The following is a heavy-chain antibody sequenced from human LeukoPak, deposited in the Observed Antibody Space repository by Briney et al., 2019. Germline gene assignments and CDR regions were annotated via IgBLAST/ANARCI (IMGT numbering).Heavy chain of an antibody. CDR3: ARDGIAAAGARFDY. J-gene: IGHJ4*02. CDR2: IYHSGST. D-gene: IGHD6-13*01. CDR1: GGSISSGGYY. Sequence: PSETLSLTCTVSGGSISSGGYYWSWIRQHPGKGLEWIGYIYHSGSTYYNPSLKSRVTISVDTSKNQFSLKLSSVTAADTAVYYCARDGIAAAGARFDYWGQGTLVTVSS. V-gene: IGHV4-31*03.